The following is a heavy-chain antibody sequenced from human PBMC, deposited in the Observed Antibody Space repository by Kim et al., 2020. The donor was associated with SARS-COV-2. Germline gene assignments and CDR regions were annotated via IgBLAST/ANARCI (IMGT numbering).Heavy chain of an antibody. J-gene: IGHJ3*02. CDR2: IYYSGST. V-gene: IGHV4-59*13. CDR3: ARGGGPDAFDI. D-gene: IGHD3-16*01. Sequence: SETLSLTCTVSGGSISSYYWSWIRQPPGKGLEWIGYIYYSGSTNYNPSLKSRVTISVDTSKNQFSLKLSSVTAADTAVYYCARGGGPDAFDIWGQGTMVT. CDR1: GGSISSYY.